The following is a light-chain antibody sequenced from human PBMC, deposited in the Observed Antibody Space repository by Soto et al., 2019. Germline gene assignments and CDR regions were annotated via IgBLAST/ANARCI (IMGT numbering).Light chain of an antibody. CDR1: QGIGDT. CDR3: QQGYTSSIT. CDR2: GAS. V-gene: IGKV3-15*01. Sequence: EVVMRQSPATLSVSPGEGATLSCRASQGIGDTVAWYQHKPGQTPRLLIYGASTRATGIPARFSGSGSGTEFTLTISSLQSEDFATYYCQQGYTSSITFGQGTRLEIK. J-gene: IGKJ5*01.